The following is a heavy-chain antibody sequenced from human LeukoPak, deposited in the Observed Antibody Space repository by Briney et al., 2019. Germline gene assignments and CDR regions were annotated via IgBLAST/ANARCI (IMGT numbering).Heavy chain of an antibody. V-gene: IGHV1-18*01. CDR2: ISAYNGNT. CDR1: GYTFTSYG. Sequence: ASVKVSCKASGYTFTSYGISWVRQAPGQGLEWMGWISAYNGNTNYTQKLQGRVTMTTDTSTSTAYMELRSLRSDDTAVYYCARVYSYGEYTNWFDPWGQGTLVTVSS. D-gene: IGHD5-18*01. CDR3: ARVYSYGEYTNWFDP. J-gene: IGHJ5*02.